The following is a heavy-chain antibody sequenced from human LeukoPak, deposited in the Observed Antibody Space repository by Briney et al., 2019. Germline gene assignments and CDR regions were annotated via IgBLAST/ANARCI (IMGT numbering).Heavy chain of an antibody. V-gene: IGHV3-53*01. Sequence: GGSLRLSCAASGFTVSSNYMSWVRQAPGKGLEWVSVIYSGGSTYYADSVKGRFTISRDNSKNTLYLQMDSLRAEDTAVYYCARSGVPYSSSWYVYFQHWGQGTLVTVSS. D-gene: IGHD6-13*01. J-gene: IGHJ1*01. CDR1: GFTVSSNY. CDR2: IYSGGST. CDR3: ARSGVPYSSSWYVYFQH.